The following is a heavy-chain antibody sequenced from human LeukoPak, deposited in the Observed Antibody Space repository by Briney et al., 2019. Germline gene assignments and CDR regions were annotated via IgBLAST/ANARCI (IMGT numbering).Heavy chain of an antibody. Sequence: GRSLRLSCAASGFTFSSYAMHWVRQAPGKGLEWVAVISYDGSNKYYADSVKDRFTISRDNSKNTLYLQMNSLRAEDTAVYYCARDRDGYTRWGRGVDYWGQGALVTVSS. D-gene: IGHD5-24*01. CDR3: ARDRDGYTRWGRGVDY. CDR2: ISYDGSNK. J-gene: IGHJ4*02. V-gene: IGHV3-30*01. CDR1: GFTFSSYA.